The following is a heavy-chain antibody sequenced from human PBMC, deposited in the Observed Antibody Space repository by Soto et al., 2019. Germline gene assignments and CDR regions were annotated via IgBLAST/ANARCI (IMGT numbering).Heavy chain of an antibody. D-gene: IGHD6-19*01. CDR3: AKGGRQWLVTSDFNY. J-gene: IGHJ4*02. CDR1: GFTFSDYA. CDR2: VSHDGRNT. V-gene: IGHV3-30*18. Sequence: VQLVESGGGVVQPGRSLRLSCAPSGFTFSDYAMNWVRQAPGKGLEWVAVVSHDGRNTHYADSVKGRFTISRDSSKNTVSLEMTSLRAEDTAVYYCAKGGRQWLVTSDFNYWGQGALVTVSS.